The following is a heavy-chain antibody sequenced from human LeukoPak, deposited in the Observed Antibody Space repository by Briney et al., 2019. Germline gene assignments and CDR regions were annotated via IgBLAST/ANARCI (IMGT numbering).Heavy chain of an antibody. Sequence: PGGSLRLSCAASGFTFSSYSMNWVRQAPGKGLEWVSSISSSSSYIYYADSVKGRFTISRDNAKNSLYLQMNSLRAEDTAVYYCARADSGSLEFDYWGQGTLVTVSS. V-gene: IGHV3-21*01. CDR3: ARADSGSLEFDY. J-gene: IGHJ4*02. CDR2: ISSSSSYI. D-gene: IGHD1-26*01. CDR1: GFTFSSYS.